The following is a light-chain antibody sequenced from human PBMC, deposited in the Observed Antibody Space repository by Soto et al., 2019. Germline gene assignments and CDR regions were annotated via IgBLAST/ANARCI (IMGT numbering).Light chain of an antibody. CDR2: EVS. CDR1: SSDVGGYNY. V-gene: IGLV2-14*01. Sequence: QSALTQPASVSGSPGQSITISCTGTSSDVGGYNYVSWYQQHPDKAPKLMIYEVSNRPSGVSNRFSGSKSGNTASLTISGLQAEDEADYYCSSYTFNITPYVFGTGTKLTVL. J-gene: IGLJ1*01. CDR3: SSYTFNITPYV.